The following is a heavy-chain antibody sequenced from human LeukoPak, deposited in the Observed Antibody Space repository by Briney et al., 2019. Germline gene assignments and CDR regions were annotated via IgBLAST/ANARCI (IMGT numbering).Heavy chain of an antibody. Sequence: ASVKVSCKASGYTFTSYAISWVRQAPGQGLEWMGRIIPILGIANYAQKFQGRVTITADKSTSTAYMELSSLRSEDTAVYYCARDPSPLAAMVSYYFDYWGQGTLVTVSS. J-gene: IGHJ4*02. V-gene: IGHV1-69*04. CDR2: IIPILGIA. CDR3: ARDPSPLAAMVSYYFDY. D-gene: IGHD5-18*01. CDR1: GYTFTSYA.